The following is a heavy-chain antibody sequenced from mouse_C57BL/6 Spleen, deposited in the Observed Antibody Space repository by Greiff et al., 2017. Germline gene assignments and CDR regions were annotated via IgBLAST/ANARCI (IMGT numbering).Heavy chain of an antibody. CDR1: GFTFSSYA. CDR3: TRDDGYLWYCDV. Sequence: EVKLQESGEGLVKPGGSLKLSCAASGFTFSSYAMSWVRQTPEKRLEWVAYISSGGDYIYYADTVKGRFTISRDTARNTLYLQMSSLKSEDTAMYYCTRDDGYLWYCDVWGTGTTVTVSS. D-gene: IGHD2-3*01. J-gene: IGHJ1*03. CDR2: ISSGGDYI. V-gene: IGHV5-9-1*02.